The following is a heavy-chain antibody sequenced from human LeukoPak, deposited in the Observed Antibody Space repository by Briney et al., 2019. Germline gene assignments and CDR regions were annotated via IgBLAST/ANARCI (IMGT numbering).Heavy chain of an antibody. CDR1: GGTFSSYA. Sequence: SVKVSCKASGGTFSSYAISWVRQAPGQGLEWMEGIIPIFGTANYARKFQGRVTITADESTSTAYMELSSLRSEDTAVYYCARTSYDYVWGSYRLFDYWGQGTLVTVSS. J-gene: IGHJ4*02. CDR3: ARTSYDYVWGSYRLFDY. D-gene: IGHD3-16*02. CDR2: IIPIFGTA. V-gene: IGHV1-69*13.